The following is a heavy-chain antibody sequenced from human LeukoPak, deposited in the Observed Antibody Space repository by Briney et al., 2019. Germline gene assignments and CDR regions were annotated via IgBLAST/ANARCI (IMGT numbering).Heavy chain of an antibody. CDR3: ARYCNAGACSMFKTFDV. Sequence: SETLSLTCTVSGDSTNSAIYCWGWIRQPPGKDLEWIGTICHSGNTYYNPSLKSRVTVSVDTSKSQLSLRLNSVTAADTSVYYCARYCNAGACSMFKTFDVWGQGTMVTVSS. J-gene: IGHJ3*01. D-gene: IGHD2-15*01. CDR1: GDSTNSAIYC. V-gene: IGHV4-39*01. CDR2: ICHSGNT.